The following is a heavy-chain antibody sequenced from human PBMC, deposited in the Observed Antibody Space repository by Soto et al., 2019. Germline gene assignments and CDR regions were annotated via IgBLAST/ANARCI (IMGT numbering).Heavy chain of an antibody. J-gene: IGHJ6*02. Sequence: QVQLVQSGAEVKKPGASVKVSCKASGYTFTSYGISWVRQAPGQGLEWMGWISAYNGNTNYAQKLQGRVTLTTDTSTSTAYMELRSLRSDDTAVYYCARDIVVVPAAIFYGMDVWGQGTMVTVSS. CDR3: ARDIVVVPAAIFYGMDV. CDR1: GYTFTSYG. D-gene: IGHD2-2*01. V-gene: IGHV1-18*01. CDR2: ISAYNGNT.